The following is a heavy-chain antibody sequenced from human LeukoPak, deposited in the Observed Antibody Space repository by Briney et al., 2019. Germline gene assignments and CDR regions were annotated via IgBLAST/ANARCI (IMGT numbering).Heavy chain of an antibody. CDR2: IWYDGSNK. CDR3: AKARDCSSTSCYFPDY. D-gene: IGHD2-2*01. V-gene: IGHV3-33*06. Sequence: GGSLRLSCAASGFMFSSYGMSWVRQAPGKGLEWVAVIWYDGSNKYYADSVKGRFTISRDNSKNTLYLQMNSLRAEDTAVYYCAKARDCSSTSCYFPDYWGQGTLVTVSS. J-gene: IGHJ4*02. CDR1: GFMFSSYG.